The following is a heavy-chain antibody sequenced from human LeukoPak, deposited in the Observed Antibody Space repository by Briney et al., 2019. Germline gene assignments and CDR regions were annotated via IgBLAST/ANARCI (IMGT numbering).Heavy chain of an antibody. D-gene: IGHD3-22*01. CDR1: GFTFSSYA. V-gene: IGHV3-23*01. Sequence: GGSLRLSCAASGFTFSSYAMSWVRQAPGKGLEWVSAISGSGGSTYYADSVKGRFTISRDNSKNTLYLQMNSLRAEDTAVYYCAKGPYYYDSSGYYYPWGQGTLVTVSS. CDR2: ISGSGGST. J-gene: IGHJ5*02. CDR3: AKGPYYYDSSGYYYP.